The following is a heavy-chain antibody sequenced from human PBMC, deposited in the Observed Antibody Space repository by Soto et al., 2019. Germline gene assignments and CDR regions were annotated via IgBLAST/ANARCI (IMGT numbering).Heavy chain of an antibody. Sequence: ASVKVSCKASGYSFTDYHIHWVRQAPGQGLEWLGRINPKSGGTSTAQKFQGWVTMTRDRSISTVYMELTRLISDDTAVYFCARGHSTDCSNGVCSFFYNHEMDVWGQGTTVTVSS. D-gene: IGHD2-8*01. V-gene: IGHV1-2*04. CDR2: INPKSGGT. J-gene: IGHJ6*02. CDR1: GYSFTDYH. CDR3: ARGHSTDCSNGVCSFFYNHEMDV.